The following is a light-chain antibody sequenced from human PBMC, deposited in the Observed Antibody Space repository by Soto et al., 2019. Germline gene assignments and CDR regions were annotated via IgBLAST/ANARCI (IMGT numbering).Light chain of an antibody. CDR3: QQYGSSPAT. J-gene: IGKJ3*01. CDR2: GAS. CDR1: QSVSSSY. V-gene: IGKV3-20*01. Sequence: EIVLTQSPGTLSLSPGERATLSCRASQSVSSSYLAWYQQKPGQAPRLLIYGASSRATGIPDRFSGSGSGTGFTLTISRLEPEDFAVYYCQQYGSSPATFGPGNKVDIK.